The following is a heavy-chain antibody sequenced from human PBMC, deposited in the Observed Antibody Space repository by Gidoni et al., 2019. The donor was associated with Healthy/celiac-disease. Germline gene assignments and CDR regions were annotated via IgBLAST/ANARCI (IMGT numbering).Heavy chain of an antibody. CDR3: ARGGPYYYDSSGYYRYNWFDP. CDR2: IIPIFGTA. J-gene: IGHJ5*02. D-gene: IGHD3-22*01. Sequence: QVQLVQSGAEVKKPGSSVKVSCKASGGTFSSSAIRWVRQAPGQGLEWMGGIIPIFGTANYAQKFQGRVTITADESTSTAYMELSSLRSEDTAVYYCARGGPYYYDSSGYYRYNWFDPWGQGTLVTVSS. V-gene: IGHV1-69*01. CDR1: GGTFSSSA.